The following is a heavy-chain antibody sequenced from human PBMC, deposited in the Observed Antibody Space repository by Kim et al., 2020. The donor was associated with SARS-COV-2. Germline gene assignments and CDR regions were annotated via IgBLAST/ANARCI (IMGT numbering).Heavy chain of an antibody. Sequence: QTPSLKGRVTISEDTSKNQFSLKLSSVTAADTAVYYCARLLIREAAADYWGQGTLVTVSS. CDR3: ARLLIREAAADY. J-gene: IGHJ4*02. V-gene: IGHV4-39*01. D-gene: IGHD6-13*01.